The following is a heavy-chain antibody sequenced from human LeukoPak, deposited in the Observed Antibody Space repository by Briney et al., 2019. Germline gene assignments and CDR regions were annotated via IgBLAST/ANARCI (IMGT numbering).Heavy chain of an antibody. D-gene: IGHD2-21*01. CDR1: GGSISSGDYY. CDR2: IYYSGTT. V-gene: IGHV4-30-4*01. CDR3: ASFYQAYYHDY. Sequence: NPSETLSLTCTVSGGSISSGDYYWSWIRQPPGKCLEWIGYIYYSGTTYYNPSLKSRITISVATSKNRFSLRLSSVTAADTAVYYCASFYQAYYHDYWGQGTLVTVSS. J-gene: IGHJ4*02.